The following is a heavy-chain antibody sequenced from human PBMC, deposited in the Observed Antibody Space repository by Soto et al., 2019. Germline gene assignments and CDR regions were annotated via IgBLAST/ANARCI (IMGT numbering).Heavy chain of an antibody. CDR1: DDSISSGAYC. Sequence: QLQLQESGSGLLKPSQTLALTCGVSDDSISSGAYCWSWIRQPPGKGLEWIGHIYHSGTTYDNPSLKSRVTISMDRSKNQLSPKLRSLTAADTAVYYCARGVGASYDGLEVWGRGTTVTVSS. CDR3: ARGVGASYDGLEV. D-gene: IGHD1-26*01. J-gene: IGHJ6*02. CDR2: IYHSGTT. V-gene: IGHV4-30-2*01.